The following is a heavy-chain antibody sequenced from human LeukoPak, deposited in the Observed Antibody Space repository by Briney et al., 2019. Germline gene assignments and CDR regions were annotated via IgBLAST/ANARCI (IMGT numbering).Heavy chain of an antibody. CDR1: GCSISSGYY. CDR2: IYHSGST. V-gene: IGHV4-38-2*02. D-gene: IGHD3-10*01. Sequence: SETLSVTCTVSGCSISSGYYWGWIRQPPGKGLEWIGSIYHSGSTYYNPSLKSRVTISVDTSKNQFSLKLSSVTAADTAVYYCARGGYGSGWDYMDVWGKGTTVTVSS. J-gene: IGHJ6*03. CDR3: ARGGYGSGWDYMDV.